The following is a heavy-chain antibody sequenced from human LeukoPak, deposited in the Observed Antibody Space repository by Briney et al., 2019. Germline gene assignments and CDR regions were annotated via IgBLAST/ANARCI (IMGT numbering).Heavy chain of an antibody. D-gene: IGHD5-12*01. V-gene: IGHV3-49*03. CDR1: GFIFRDHA. CDR3: SRNSGTLTGYPFDI. CDR2: IRIKTYSQTT. J-gene: IGHJ3*02. Sequence: GGSLRLSCTASGFIFRDHAMSWFRQAPGKGLEWVGFIRIKTYSQTTVYAASVKGRFTISRDDSTSIAYLQMNSLKTDDTAVYYCSRNSGTLTGYPFDIWGQGTMVTVSS.